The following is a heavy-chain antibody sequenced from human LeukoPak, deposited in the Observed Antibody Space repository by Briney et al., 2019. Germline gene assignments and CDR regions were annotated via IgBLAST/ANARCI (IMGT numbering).Heavy chain of an antibody. CDR3: AKDDPTPQEKSDY. Sequence: GGALRLSCAASGFTFSSYAMSWVRQAPGKGVEAVAAISGSGGRTYYADFVKGRFTISRDNSKNTLYLQMNSLRAEDTAVYYCAKDDPTPQEKSDYWGQGTLVTVSS. CDR2: ISGSGGRT. V-gene: IGHV3-23*01. CDR1: GFTFSSYA. J-gene: IGHJ4*02.